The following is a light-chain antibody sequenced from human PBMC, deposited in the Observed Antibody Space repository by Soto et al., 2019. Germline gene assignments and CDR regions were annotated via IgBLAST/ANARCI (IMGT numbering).Light chain of an antibody. Sequence: EIVMTQSPATLSVSPGERATLSCRASQSVSSNLAWYQQKPGQAPRLLIYGASTRATGIPARFSGSGSGTEFTLTISSLQYADFAVYYCQQYNNWPYTFGQGTRLAIK. J-gene: IGKJ2*01. CDR3: QQYNNWPYT. CDR1: QSVSSN. V-gene: IGKV3-15*01. CDR2: GAS.